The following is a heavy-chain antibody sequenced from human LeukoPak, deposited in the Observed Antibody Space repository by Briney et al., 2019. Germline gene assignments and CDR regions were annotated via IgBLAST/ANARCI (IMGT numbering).Heavy chain of an antibody. CDR1: GFNVSSNY. J-gene: IGHJ6*03. Sequence: GGSLRLSCAASGFNVSSNYMSWVRQAPGEGLEWVSVIYSGGSTYYADSVKGRFTISRDNSKNTLYLQMNSLRAEDTAVYYCAREGAIAAAGTGDYYYYYYMDVWGKGTTVTVSS. CDR2: IYSGGST. CDR3: AREGAIAAAGTGDYYYYYYMDV. V-gene: IGHV3-53*01. D-gene: IGHD6-13*01.